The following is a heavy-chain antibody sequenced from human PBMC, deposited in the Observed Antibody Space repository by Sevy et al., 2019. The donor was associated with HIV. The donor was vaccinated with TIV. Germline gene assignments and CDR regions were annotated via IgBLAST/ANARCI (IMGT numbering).Heavy chain of an antibody. J-gene: IGHJ6*02. CDR2: TNPNSGNT. V-gene: IGHV1-8*03. CDR1: GYTVTSYD. Sequence: ASVKVSCKASGYTVTSYDINWVRQATGQGLEWMGWTNPNSGNTGYAQKFQGRVTITRNTSISTAYMELSSLRSEDTAVYYCARGLVYSSSWFAYYYYGMDVWGQWTTVTVSS. D-gene: IGHD6-13*01. CDR3: ARGLVYSSSWFAYYYYGMDV.